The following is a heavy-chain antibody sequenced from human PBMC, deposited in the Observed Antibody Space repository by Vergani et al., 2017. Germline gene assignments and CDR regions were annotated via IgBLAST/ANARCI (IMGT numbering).Heavy chain of an antibody. CDR2: IYRTGRT. CDR3: ARRSGIVYDIFSGTQYFFDF. CDR1: GFSIDNGYY. J-gene: IGHJ4*02. Sequence: QVQLQESGPALVKPSETLSLTCAVSGFSIDNGYYWDWIRQPPGKGLEWIGSIYRTGRTHFNPSLKSRVTISVDTSNTPSSLRLSSLTAADTAVYYCARRSGIVYDIFSGTQYFFDFWGQGTLVTVSS. D-gene: IGHD3-9*01. V-gene: IGHV4-38-2*01.